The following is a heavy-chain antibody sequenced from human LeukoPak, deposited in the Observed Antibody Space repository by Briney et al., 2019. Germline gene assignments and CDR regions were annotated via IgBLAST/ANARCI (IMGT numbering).Heavy chain of an antibody. J-gene: IGHJ4*02. V-gene: IGHV1-2*02. CDR3: ARIPYSGYDYRYYFDY. CDR2: INPNSGGT. Sequence: GASVKVSCKASGYTFTGYYMHWVRQAPGQGLEWVGWINPNSGGTNYAQKFQGRVTMTRDASISTAYMELSRPRSDDTAVYYCARIPYSGYDYRYYFDYWGQGTLVTVSS. CDR1: GYTFTGYY. D-gene: IGHD5-12*01.